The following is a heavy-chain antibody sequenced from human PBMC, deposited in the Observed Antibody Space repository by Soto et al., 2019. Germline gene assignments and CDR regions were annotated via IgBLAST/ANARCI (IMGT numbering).Heavy chain of an antibody. D-gene: IGHD3-9*01. CDR3: ARDPSTGNADY. J-gene: IGHJ4*02. CDR1: GFTFSTYA. Sequence: GGSLRLSCAASGFTFSTYALNWVRQSPGKGLEWVSTISSDGDSTYYVDSVKGRFTVSRDNSKNTMYLQMNSLRAEDTALYFCARDPSTGNADYWGQGTLVTVSS. V-gene: IGHV3-23*01. CDR2: ISSDGDST.